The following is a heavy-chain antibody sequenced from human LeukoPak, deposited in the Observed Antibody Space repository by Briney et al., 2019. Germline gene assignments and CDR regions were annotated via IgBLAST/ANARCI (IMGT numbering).Heavy chain of an antibody. Sequence: GSVKVSCKASGYTFTSYYMHWVRQAPGQGLEWMGRLNPNSGDTDYAQNFRGRVTMTRDTSITTAYMELRRLTSDDTAVYYCARDRGTTYASDIWGQGTMVTVSS. CDR3: ARDRGTTYASDI. J-gene: IGHJ3*02. CDR2: LNPNSGDT. CDR1: GYTFTSYY. V-gene: IGHV1-2*06. D-gene: IGHD4-11*01.